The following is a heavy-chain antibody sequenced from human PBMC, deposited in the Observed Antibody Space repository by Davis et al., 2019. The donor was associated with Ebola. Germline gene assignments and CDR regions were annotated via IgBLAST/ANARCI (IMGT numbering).Heavy chain of an antibody. V-gene: IGHV3-30-3*01. CDR3: ARELDSKNAANYYYGMDV. CDR1: GFTFSSYA. CDR2: ISYDGSNK. J-gene: IGHJ6*02. Sequence: GESLKIPCAASGFTFSSYAMHWVRQAPGKGLEWVAVISYDGSNKYYADSVKGRFTISRDNSKNTLYLQMNSLRAEDTAVYYCARELDSKNAANYYYGMDVWGQGTTVTVSS. D-gene: IGHD3-22*01.